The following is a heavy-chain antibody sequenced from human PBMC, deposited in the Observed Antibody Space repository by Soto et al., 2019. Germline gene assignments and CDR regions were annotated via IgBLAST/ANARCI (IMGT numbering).Heavy chain of an antibody. Sequence: SETLSLTCTVSGVSISSGGYYWSWIRQHPGKGLEWIGYIHYSGSTSYNSSLKSRVTISVDTSRNQFSLRLSSVTAADTAVYYCARVHYDILTAYSYYFDSWGQGNLVTVSS. J-gene: IGHJ4*02. V-gene: IGHV4-61*08. D-gene: IGHD3-9*01. CDR2: IHYSGST. CDR1: GVSISSGGYY. CDR3: ARVHYDILTAYSYYFDS.